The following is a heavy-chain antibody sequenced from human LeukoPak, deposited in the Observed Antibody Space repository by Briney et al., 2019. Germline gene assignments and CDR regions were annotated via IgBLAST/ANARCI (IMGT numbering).Heavy chain of an antibody. CDR2: MNPRDDT. J-gene: IGHJ3*02. V-gene: IGHV1-8*01. CDR1: GYTSSSPD. CDR3: ARYTQGYGFDI. Sequence: GASVKVSCKASGYTSSSPDINWVRQATGRGLEWLGWMNPRDDTGYPQKFQGRVTLTRDKSINTAYMELSSLTSEDTAVYYCARYTQGYGFDIWGQGTTVTVSA.